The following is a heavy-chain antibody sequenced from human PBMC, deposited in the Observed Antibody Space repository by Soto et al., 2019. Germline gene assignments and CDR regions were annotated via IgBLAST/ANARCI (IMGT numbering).Heavy chain of an antibody. Sequence: GESLKISCKGSGYSFTSYWIGWVRQMPGKGLERMGIIYPGDSDTRYRSSFHGQVTISSDMSISTSYLQWSSLQASDPAMYYCATRPSRSSSHSRYYYYGIDVWGQGTTVTVSS. V-gene: IGHV5-51*01. CDR2: IYPGDSDT. CDR1: GYSFTSYW. CDR3: ATRPSRSSSHSRYYYYGIDV. D-gene: IGHD6-6*01. J-gene: IGHJ6*02.